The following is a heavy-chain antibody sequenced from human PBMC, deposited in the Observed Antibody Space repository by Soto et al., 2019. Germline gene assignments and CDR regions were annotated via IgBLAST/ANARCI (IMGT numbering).Heavy chain of an antibody. CDR1: VFCLGTSPVS. Sequence: QITLKESGPTLVKPTQTLTLTCSFSVFCLGTSPVSVGWIRQPPGKALEWLALIYWDDDKRYSPSLESRLTITKDTSKNLVVLTMTNMDPVDTATYDCAHAPTVITYFDYWGQGTLVTVSS. D-gene: IGHD4-17*01. CDR2: IYWDDDK. V-gene: IGHV2-5*02. CDR3: AHAPTVITYFDY. J-gene: IGHJ4*02.